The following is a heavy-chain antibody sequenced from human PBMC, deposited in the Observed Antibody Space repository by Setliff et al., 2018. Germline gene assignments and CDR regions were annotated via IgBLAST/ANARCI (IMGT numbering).Heavy chain of an antibody. V-gene: IGHV3-53*01. CDR1: GFTVDDNF. CDR3: VKGSGFYDY. J-gene: IGHJ4*02. Sequence: PGGSLRLSCAVSGFTVDDNFMTWVRQAPGKGLEWVSLIYLGGTAHYADSVKGRFVISRDTSRNMLFLQMDSLRVEDTATYYCVKGSGFYDYWGQGVPVTVSS. CDR2: IYLGGTA. D-gene: IGHD1-26*01.